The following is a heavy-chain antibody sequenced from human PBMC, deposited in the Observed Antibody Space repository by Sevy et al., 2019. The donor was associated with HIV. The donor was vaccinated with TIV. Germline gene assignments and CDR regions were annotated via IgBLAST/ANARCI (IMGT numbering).Heavy chain of an antibody. V-gene: IGHV3-7*01. CDR1: GFSFNNHW. CDR2: IKHDGSEK. Sequence: GGSLRLSCAASGFSFNNHWMSWVRQAPEKGLEWVANIKHDGSEKYYADSLEVRFAVSRDNAKNSLFLQINSLRVEDTAVYFCARLPTGLQSFNYLLSTYFDSWGQGTLVTVSS. J-gene: IGHJ4*02. CDR3: ARLPTGLQSFNYLLSTYFDS. D-gene: IGHD3-9*01.